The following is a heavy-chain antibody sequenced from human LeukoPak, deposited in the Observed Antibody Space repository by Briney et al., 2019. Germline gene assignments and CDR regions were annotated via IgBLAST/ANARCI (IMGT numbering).Heavy chain of an antibody. V-gene: IGHV4-39*01. CDR2: IYYSGNT. CDR3: ARQTGSGLFILP. D-gene: IGHD3/OR15-3a*01. J-gene: IGHJ4*02. Sequence: SETLSLTCTVSGVSISSSNSYWGWIRQPPGKGLEWIVSIYYSGNTYYNASLKSQVSISIDTSKNQFSLKLTSVTAADTAVYYCARQTGSGLFILPGGQGTLVTVSS. CDR1: GVSISSSNSY.